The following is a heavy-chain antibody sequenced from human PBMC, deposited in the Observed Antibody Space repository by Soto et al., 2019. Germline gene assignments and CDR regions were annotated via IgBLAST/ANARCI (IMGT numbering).Heavy chain of an antibody. J-gene: IGHJ4*02. Sequence: GGSLRLSCAASGFPFSSYAMSWVRQAPGKGLEWVSAISGSGGSTYYADSVKGRFTISRDNSKNTLYLQMNSLRAEDTAVYYSAKDQDLAVAGTFDYWGQGTLVTVSS. CDR2: ISGSGGST. V-gene: IGHV3-23*01. CDR3: AKDQDLAVAGTFDY. CDR1: GFPFSSYA. D-gene: IGHD6-19*01.